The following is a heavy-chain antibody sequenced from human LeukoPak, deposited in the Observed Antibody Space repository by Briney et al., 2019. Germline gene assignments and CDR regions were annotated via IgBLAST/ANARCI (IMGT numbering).Heavy chain of an antibody. Sequence: SETLSLTCTVSGGSISSYYWSWIRQTAGKGLEWIGRIYVSGSTSYNPSLKSRVAMSVDTSKNQFSLKLRYVTAADTAVYYCAREDADVETTTVSFDYWGQGTLVTVSS. CDR2: IYVSGST. V-gene: IGHV4-4*07. D-gene: IGHD5-18*01. J-gene: IGHJ4*02. CDR3: AREDADVETTTVSFDY. CDR1: GGSISSYY.